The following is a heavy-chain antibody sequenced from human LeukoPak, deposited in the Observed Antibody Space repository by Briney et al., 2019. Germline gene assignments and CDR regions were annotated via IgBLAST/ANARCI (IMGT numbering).Heavy chain of an antibody. CDR1: GGSISSYY. D-gene: IGHD3-10*01. CDR2: IYYSGST. J-gene: IGHJ4*02. V-gene: IGHV4-59*01. CDR3: ARAIMVRGVPYYFDY. Sequence: PSETLSLTCTVSGGSISSYYWSWIRQPPGKGLEWIGHIYYSGSTNYNPSLKSRVTISIDTSKSQFSLKLSSVTAADTALYYCARAIMVRGVPYYFDYWGKGTLVTVSS.